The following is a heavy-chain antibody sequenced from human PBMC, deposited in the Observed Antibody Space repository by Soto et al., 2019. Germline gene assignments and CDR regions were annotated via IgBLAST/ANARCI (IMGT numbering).Heavy chain of an antibody. D-gene: IGHD3-10*01. J-gene: IGHJ3*02. V-gene: IGHV3-15*01. CDR3: TTEYGYYGSGSPTPAFDI. Sequence: GGSLRLSCAASGFTFSNAWMSWVRQAPGKGLEWVGRIKSKTDGGTTDYAEPVKGRFTISRDDSKNTLYLQMNSLKTEDTAVYYCTTEYGYYGSGSPTPAFDIWGQGTMVTVSS. CDR1: GFTFSNAW. CDR2: IKSKTDGGTT.